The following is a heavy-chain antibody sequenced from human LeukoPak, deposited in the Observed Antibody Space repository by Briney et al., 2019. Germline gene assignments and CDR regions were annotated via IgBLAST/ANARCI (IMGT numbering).Heavy chain of an antibody. J-gene: IGHJ5*02. CDR3: ARARRELLLHVWFDP. D-gene: IGHD1-26*01. CDR2: INPSGGST. V-gene: IGHV1-46*01. CDR1: GYTFTSYY. Sequence: ASVKVSCKASGYTFTSYYMHWVRQAPGQGLEWMRIINPSGGSTSYAQKFQGRVTMTRDTSTSTVYMELSSLRSEDTAVYYCARARRELLLHVWFDPWGQGTLVTVSS.